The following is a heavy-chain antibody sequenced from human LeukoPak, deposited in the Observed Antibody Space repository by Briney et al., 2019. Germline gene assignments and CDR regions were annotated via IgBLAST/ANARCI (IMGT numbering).Heavy chain of an antibody. CDR1: GFTFSSYS. CDR2: ISSSSSYI. CDR3: ARARDILTGYYSAPDY. Sequence: GGSLRLSCAASGFTFSSYSMNWVRQAPGKGLEWVSSISSSSSYIYYADSVKGRFTISRDNSKNTLYLQMNSLRAEDTAVYYCARARDILTGYYSAPDYWGQGTLVTVSS. D-gene: IGHD3-9*01. V-gene: IGHV3-21*01. J-gene: IGHJ4*02.